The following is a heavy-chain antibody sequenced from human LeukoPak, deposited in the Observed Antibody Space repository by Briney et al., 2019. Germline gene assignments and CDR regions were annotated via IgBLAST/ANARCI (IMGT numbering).Heavy chain of an antibody. J-gene: IGHJ5*02. Sequence: SETLSLTCAVYGGSFSGYYWSWIRQPPGKGLEWIGEINHSGSTNYNPSLKSRVTISVDTSKNQFSLKLSSVTAADTAVYYCARGRADGMRFLAWLLFVNWFDPWGQGTLVTVSS. CDR2: INHSGST. D-gene: IGHD3-3*01. CDR3: ARGRADGMRFLAWLLFVNWFDP. CDR1: GGSFSGYY. V-gene: IGHV4-34*01.